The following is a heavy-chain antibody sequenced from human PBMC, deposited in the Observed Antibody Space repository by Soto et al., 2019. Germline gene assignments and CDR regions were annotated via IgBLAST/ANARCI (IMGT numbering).Heavy chain of an antibody. CDR1: RFDFSSYE. Sequence: EVQLLESGGGLVQPGGSLRLSCVASRFDFSSYEMSWVRQAAGKGLEWVSRVSLTGDRTNYAGSVKGRFTVSRDNFKNALYLEMHSLRPDDTAIYYCARGGGYCTPTSCAIDSWGRGTPVTVSS. CDR3: ARGGGYCTPTSCAIDS. CDR2: VSLTGDRT. D-gene: IGHD2-8*01. V-gene: IGHV3-23*01. J-gene: IGHJ4*02.